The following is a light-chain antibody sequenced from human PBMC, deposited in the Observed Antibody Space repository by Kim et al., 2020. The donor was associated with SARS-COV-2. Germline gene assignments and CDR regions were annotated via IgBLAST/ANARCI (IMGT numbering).Light chain of an antibody. CDR1: NIGSKS. V-gene: IGLV3-21*04. Sequence: APGKTARITCGGNNIGSKSVHWYQQKPGQAPVLVIYYDSDRPSGIPERFSGSNSGNTATLTISRVEAGDEADYYCQVWDIDVVFGGGTQLTVL. J-gene: IGLJ2*01. CDR3: QVWDIDVV. CDR2: YDS.